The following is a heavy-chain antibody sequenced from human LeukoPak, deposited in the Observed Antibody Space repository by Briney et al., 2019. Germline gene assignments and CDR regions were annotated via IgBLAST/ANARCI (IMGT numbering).Heavy chain of an antibody. D-gene: IGHD4-17*01. CDR1: GGSISSSY. CDR3: ARDYGDIPPDWYYDL. V-gene: IGHV4-59*01. CDR2: IYYTGST. J-gene: IGHJ2*01. Sequence: PSETLSLTCTVSGGSISSSYWSWIRQPPGKGLEWIGYIYYTGSTTYNPSLKSRVTISVDTSKNQFSLKLRSVTAADTAVHYCARDYGDIPPDWYYDLWGRGTLVTVSS.